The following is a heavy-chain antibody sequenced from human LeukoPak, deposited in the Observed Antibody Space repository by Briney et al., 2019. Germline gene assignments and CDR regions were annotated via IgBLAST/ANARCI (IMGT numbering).Heavy chain of an antibody. Sequence: SETLSLTCAVSVGSISSYYWRWMRQPPGKGWVGIGYVYYSGRNNFYPSLKSRINNSEEPSNNQSSLKLSSVTAGDTAVYYCARVSTDSVGYYYMDVWGKGTTVTVSS. CDR3: ARVSTDSVGYYYMDV. V-gene: IGHV4-59*01. D-gene: IGHD4-17*01. CDR1: VGSISSYY. CDR2: VYYSGRN. J-gene: IGHJ6*03.